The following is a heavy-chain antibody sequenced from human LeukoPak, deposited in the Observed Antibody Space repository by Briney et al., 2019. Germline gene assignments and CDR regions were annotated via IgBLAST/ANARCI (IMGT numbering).Heavy chain of an antibody. J-gene: IGHJ4*02. V-gene: IGHV2-5*02. CDR3: AHRPPSCSGGSCYFDY. D-gene: IGHD2-15*01. CDR2: LYWDDDK. Sequence: SGPTLAKPTQTLTLPCTFSGFSLSTSGVGVGWIRQPPGKALEWLALLYWDDDKRYSPSLKSRLTITKDTSKNQVVLTMTNMDPVDTATYYCAHRPPSCSGGSCYFDYWGQGTLVTVSS. CDR1: GFSLSTSGVG.